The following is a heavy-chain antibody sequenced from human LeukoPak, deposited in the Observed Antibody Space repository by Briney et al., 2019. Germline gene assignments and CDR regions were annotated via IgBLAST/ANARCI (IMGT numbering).Heavy chain of an antibody. CDR2: TKSKTDGGTT. D-gene: IGHD3-16*01. Sequence: GGSLGLSCAVSGFTFNTAWMSWVRRAPGKGLEYIGRTKSKTDGGTTYYAAPVKGRFTISRDDSKNTLYLQMNGLKVEDTALYYCTADLRLWGQGTLVTVSS. V-gene: IGHV3-15*01. CDR3: TADLRL. J-gene: IGHJ1*01. CDR1: GFTFNTAW.